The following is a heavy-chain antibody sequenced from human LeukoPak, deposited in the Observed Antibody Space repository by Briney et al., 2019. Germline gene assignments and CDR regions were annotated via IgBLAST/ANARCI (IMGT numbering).Heavy chain of an antibody. J-gene: IGHJ4*02. Sequence: ATVKVSCKASGYTFTDYNIHWVRQAPGQGLEWMGWIYPNSGGTNYAQKFQGRVHMTRDTSISPAYMELSRLRSDDTALYYCARDVGISYASFDYWGQGTLVTVSS. CDR3: ARDVGISYASFDY. D-gene: IGHD2-2*01. V-gene: IGHV1-2*02. CDR1: GYTFTDYN. CDR2: IYPNSGGT.